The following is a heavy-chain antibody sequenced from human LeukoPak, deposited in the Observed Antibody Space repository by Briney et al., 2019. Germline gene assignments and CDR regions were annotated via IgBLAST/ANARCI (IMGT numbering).Heavy chain of an antibody. CDR2: INHSGST. CDR1: GGSFSGYY. Sequence: SETLSLTCAVYGGSFSGYYWSWIRQPPGKGLEWIGEINHSGSTNYNPSLKSRVTVSVDTSKNQFSLKLSSVTAADTAVYYCVRGGYSYGYGLGLLDYWGQGSLVTVSS. J-gene: IGHJ4*02. D-gene: IGHD5-18*01. V-gene: IGHV4-34*01. CDR3: VRGGYSYGYGLGLLDY.